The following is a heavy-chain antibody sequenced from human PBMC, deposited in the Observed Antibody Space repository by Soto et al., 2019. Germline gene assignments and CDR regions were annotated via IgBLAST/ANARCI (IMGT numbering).Heavy chain of an antibody. D-gene: IGHD3-9*01. J-gene: IGHJ5*02. Sequence: QVQLVQSGAEVKKPGSSVKVSCKASGGTFSSYAISWVRQAPGQGLEWMGGIIPIFGTANYAQKFQGRVTITADESTSTAYMELSSLRSEDTAVYYCARAEDCDILTGHNNWFDPWGQGTLVTVSS. V-gene: IGHV1-69*01. CDR3: ARAEDCDILTGHNNWFDP. CDR1: GGTFSSYA. CDR2: IIPIFGTA.